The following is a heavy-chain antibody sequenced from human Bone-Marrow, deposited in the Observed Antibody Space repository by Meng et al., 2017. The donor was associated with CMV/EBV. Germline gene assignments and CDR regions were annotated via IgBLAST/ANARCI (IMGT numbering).Heavy chain of an antibody. CDR1: GFTFSNAW. Sequence: GGSLRLSCAASGFTFSNAWMSWVRQAPGKGLEWVGRIKSKTDGGTTDYAAPVNGRFTISRDDSKNTLYLQMKSLKTEDTAVYYCTTDFRLFGVLSDYWGQGTLVTVSS. D-gene: IGHD3-10*01. V-gene: IGHV3-15*01. J-gene: IGHJ4*02. CDR3: TTDFRLFGVLSDY. CDR2: IKSKTDGGTT.